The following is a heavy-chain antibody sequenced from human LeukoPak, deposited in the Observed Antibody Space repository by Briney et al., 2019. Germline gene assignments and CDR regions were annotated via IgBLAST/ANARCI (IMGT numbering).Heavy chain of an antibody. V-gene: IGHV1-69*05. CDR3: ARGRTEILVVPAIWGAFDI. CDR2: IIPIFGTA. J-gene: IGHJ3*02. Sequence: ASVKVSCKASGGTFSSYAISWVRQAPGQGLEWMGGIIPIFGTATYAQKFQGRVTITTDESTSTAHMELSSLRSEDTAVYYCARGRTEILVVPAIWGAFDIWGQGTMVTVSS. D-gene: IGHD2-2*01. CDR1: GGTFSSYA.